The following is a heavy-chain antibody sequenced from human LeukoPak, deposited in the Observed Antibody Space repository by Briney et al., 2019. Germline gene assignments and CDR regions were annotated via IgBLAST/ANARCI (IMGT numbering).Heavy chain of an antibody. CDR3: ASYRRNQSPRFDY. J-gene: IGHJ4*02. V-gene: IGHV1-69*10. Sequence: VKVSCKASGGTFSSYAISWVRQAPGQGLEWMGRIIPILGIANYAQKFQGRVTITADKSTSTAYMELSSLRSEDTAVYYCASYRRNQSPRFDYWGQGTLVTVSS. D-gene: IGHD1-26*01. CDR2: IIPILGIA. CDR1: GGTFSSYA.